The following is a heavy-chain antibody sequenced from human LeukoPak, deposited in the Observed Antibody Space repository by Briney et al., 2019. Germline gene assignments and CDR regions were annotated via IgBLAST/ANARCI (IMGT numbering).Heavy chain of an antibody. J-gene: IGHJ4*02. CDR2: ISGSGGST. CDR1: GFTFSTYA. D-gene: IGHD3-3*01. CDR3: AKVLDYDFWSGYYYYFDY. Sequence: GGSLRLSCAASGFTFSTYAMNWVRQAPGKGLEWVSVISGSGGSTYYADSVKGRFTISRDNSKNTLFLQMNSLRAEDTAVYYCAKVLDYDFWSGYYYYFDYWGQGTLVTVSS. V-gene: IGHV3-23*01.